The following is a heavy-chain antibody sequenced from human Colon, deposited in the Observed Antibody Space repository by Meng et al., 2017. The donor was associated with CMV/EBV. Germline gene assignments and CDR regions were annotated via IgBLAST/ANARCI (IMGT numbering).Heavy chain of an antibody. J-gene: IGHJ4*02. CDR1: GTSSCNP. CDR3: AKRDCCDITCPYYFES. V-gene: IGHV1-69*02. CDR2: IIPIVGLT. Sequence: GTSSCNPITWGPQAPGHGLEWMGRIIPIVGLTDYAQQFQARVTITADKSTNTAYMELSSLIYEDTALYYCAKRDCCDITCPYYFESWGQGTLVTVSS. D-gene: IGHD2-15*01.